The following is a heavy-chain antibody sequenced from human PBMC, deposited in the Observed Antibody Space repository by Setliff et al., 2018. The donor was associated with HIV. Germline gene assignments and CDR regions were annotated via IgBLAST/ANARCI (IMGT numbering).Heavy chain of an antibody. CDR1: GFNIEDYA. D-gene: IGHD2-2*01. CDR2: ISWNSGRI. V-gene: IGHV3-9*01. Sequence: SLRLSCAASGFNIEDYAVHWVRQAPGKGLEWVSGISWNSGRIGYADSVTGRFTISRDNAKNSLYLQMNSLRAEDTAVYYCVRDTTSGWMLTNWGQGTLVTVS. CDR3: VRDTTSGWMLTN. J-gene: IGHJ4*02.